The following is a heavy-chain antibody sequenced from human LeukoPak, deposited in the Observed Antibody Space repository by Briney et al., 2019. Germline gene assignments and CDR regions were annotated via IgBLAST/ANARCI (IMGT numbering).Heavy chain of an antibody. CDR1: GFTFSSYS. J-gene: IGHJ4*02. CDR2: ISSSSSYI. CDR3: ARAYTSGRDGYYFDY. Sequence: PGGSLRLSCAASGFTFSSYSMNWVRQAPRKGLEWVSSISSSSSYIYYADSVKGRFTISRDNAKNSLYLQMNSLRAEDTAIYYCARAYTSGRDGYYFDYWGQGALVTVSS. V-gene: IGHV3-21*01. D-gene: IGHD6-19*01.